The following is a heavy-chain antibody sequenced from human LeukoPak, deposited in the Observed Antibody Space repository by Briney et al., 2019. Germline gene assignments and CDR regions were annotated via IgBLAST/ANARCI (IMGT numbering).Heavy chain of an antibody. CDR1: GFTLSSYG. J-gene: IGHJ4*02. V-gene: IGHV3-23*01. Sequence: HGGSLRLSCAASGFTLSSYGMSWVRQAPGKGLEWVSSITGSSGYTYYADSVRGRFTISRDNSEKTLYLQMNSLRAEDTAVYYCAKADRGWGVITKDWGQGTLVTVSS. CDR2: ITGSSGYT. CDR3: AKADRGWGVITKD. D-gene: IGHD3-10*01.